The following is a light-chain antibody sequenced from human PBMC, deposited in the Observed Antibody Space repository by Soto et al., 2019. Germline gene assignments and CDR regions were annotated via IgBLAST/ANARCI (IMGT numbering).Light chain of an antibody. CDR3: SSHTTSNTRV. Sequence: QSVLTQPASVSGSPGQSIAISCTGTSSVVGAYDYVSWYQQHPDKAPKLMIYEVSSRPSGISDRFSGSKSVNTATLTISGLQAEDEADYYCSSHTTSNTRVFGTGTKVTVL. V-gene: IGLV2-14*01. J-gene: IGLJ1*01. CDR2: EVS. CDR1: SSVVGAYDY.